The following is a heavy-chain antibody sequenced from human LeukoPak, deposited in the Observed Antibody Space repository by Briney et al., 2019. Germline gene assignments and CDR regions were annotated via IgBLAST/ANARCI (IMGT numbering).Heavy chain of an antibody. CDR1: GGSISSSSYY. J-gene: IGHJ3*02. V-gene: IGHV4-39*01. Sequence: PSETLSLTCSVSGGSISSSSYYWGWIRQPPGKGLEWIGSIQYSGRTFYSPSLKSRVIILEDTSKNQFSLRMSSVTAADTAVYYCTRRTVGAVQEVHGFDIWGLGTMVTVSS. CDR2: IQYSGRT. CDR3: TRRTVGAVQEVHGFDI. D-gene: IGHD1-26*01.